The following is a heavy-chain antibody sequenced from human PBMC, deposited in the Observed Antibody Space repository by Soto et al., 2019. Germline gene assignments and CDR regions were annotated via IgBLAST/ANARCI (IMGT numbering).Heavy chain of an antibody. J-gene: IGHJ6*02. Sequence: QVQVVESGGGVVQPGRSLRLSCAASGFTFSIYGMHWVRQAPGKGLEWVAVISYDGSNQYYGGSVKGRFTISRDNSKNMVFLQMNSLGAEDTAVYYCAKESHRSIDYGMDVWGQGTTVTVSS. D-gene: IGHD2-21*01. CDR3: AKESHRSIDYGMDV. V-gene: IGHV3-30*18. CDR1: GFTFSIYG. CDR2: ISYDGSNQ.